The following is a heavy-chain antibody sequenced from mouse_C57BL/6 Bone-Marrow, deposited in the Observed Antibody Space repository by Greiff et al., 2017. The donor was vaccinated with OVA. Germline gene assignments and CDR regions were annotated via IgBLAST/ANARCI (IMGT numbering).Heavy chain of an antibody. D-gene: IGHD1-1*01. V-gene: IGHV1-9*01. CDR3: ARFGSSYGGYFDY. CDR2: ILPGRGST. Sequence: VKVVESGAELMKPGASVKLSCKATGYTFTGYWIEWVKQRPGHGLEWIGEILPGRGSTNYNEKFKGKATFTADTSSNTAYMQLSSLPTEDSAIYYCARFGSSYGGYFDYWGQGTTLTVSS. J-gene: IGHJ2*01. CDR1: GYTFTGYW.